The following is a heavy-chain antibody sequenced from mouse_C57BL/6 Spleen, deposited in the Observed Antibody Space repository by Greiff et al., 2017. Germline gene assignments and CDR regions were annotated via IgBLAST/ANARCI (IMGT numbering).Heavy chain of an antibody. D-gene: IGHD3-2*02. Sequence: QVQLQQSGAELVKPGASVKISCKASGYAFSSYWMNWVKQRPGKGLEWIGQIYPGDGDTNYNGKFKGKATLTADKSSSTAYMQLSSLTSEDSAVYFCARTAQAHAMDYWGQGTSVTVAS. CDR1: GYAFSSYW. CDR2: IYPGDGDT. V-gene: IGHV1-80*01. CDR3: ARTAQAHAMDY. J-gene: IGHJ4*01.